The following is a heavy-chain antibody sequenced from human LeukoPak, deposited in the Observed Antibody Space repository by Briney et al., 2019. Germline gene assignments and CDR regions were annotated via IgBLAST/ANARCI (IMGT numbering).Heavy chain of an antibody. D-gene: IGHD1-1*01. Sequence: GASVKVSCTASGGTFSSYAISWVRQAPGQGLEWMGGIIPIFGTANYAQKFQGRVTITADESTSTAYMELSSLRSEDTAVYYCARVLERRLDYYYGMDVWGQGTTVTVSS. CDR1: GGTFSSYA. J-gene: IGHJ6*02. CDR2: IIPIFGTA. V-gene: IGHV1-69*13. CDR3: ARVLERRLDYYYGMDV.